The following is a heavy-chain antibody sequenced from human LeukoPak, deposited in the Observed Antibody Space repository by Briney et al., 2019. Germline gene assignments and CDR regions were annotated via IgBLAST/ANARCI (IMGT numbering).Heavy chain of an antibody. V-gene: IGHV1-2*02. CDR2: INPNSGGT. Sequence: ASVKVSCKASGYTFTGYYMHWVRQAPGQGLEWMGWINPNSGGTNYAQKFQGRVTMTRDTSISTAYMELRSLRSDDTAVYYCARPNSGGRGLFDPWGQGTLVTVSS. D-gene: IGHD3-10*01. J-gene: IGHJ5*02. CDR3: ARPNSGGRGLFDP. CDR1: GYTFTGYY.